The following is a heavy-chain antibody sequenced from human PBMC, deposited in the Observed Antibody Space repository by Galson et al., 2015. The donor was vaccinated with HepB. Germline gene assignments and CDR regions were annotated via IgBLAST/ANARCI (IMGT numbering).Heavy chain of an antibody. V-gene: IGHV3-23*01. D-gene: IGHD3-16*01. CDR2: ISGTGYST. Sequence: SLRLSCAASGFTLNTYAMNWVRQAPGKGLEWVSGISGTGYSTYYADSVKGRFTISTDNSKNTMFLQMSSLRAEDTAIYYCARDGSNWVAFDAWGQGILVTVSS. CDR3: ARDGSNWVAFDA. J-gene: IGHJ4*02. CDR1: GFTLNTYA.